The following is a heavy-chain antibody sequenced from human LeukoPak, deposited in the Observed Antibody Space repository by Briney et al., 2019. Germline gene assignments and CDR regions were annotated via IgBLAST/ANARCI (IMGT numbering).Heavy chain of an antibody. CDR3: ARGALLRYFDWLLPDNWFDP. CDR1: GGSFSGYY. CDR2: INHSGST. Sequence: SETLSLTCAVYGGSFSGYYWSWIRQPPGKGLEWIGEINHSGSTNYNPSLRSRGTISVDTSKNQFSLKLSSVTAADTAVYYCARGALLRYFDWLLPDNWFDPWGQGTLVTVSS. V-gene: IGHV4-34*01. J-gene: IGHJ5*02. D-gene: IGHD3-9*01.